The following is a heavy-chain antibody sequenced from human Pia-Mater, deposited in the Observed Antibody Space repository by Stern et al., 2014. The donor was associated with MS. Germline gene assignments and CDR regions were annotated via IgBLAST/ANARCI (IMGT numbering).Heavy chain of an antibody. CDR3: ARDGRHTDNYGLDV. D-gene: IGHD3-9*01. Sequence: VQLEESGAEVKKPGSSVKVSCKASGGTFNVYAINWLRQAPGQGLEWMGGIIPIFDTANYAQKFQGRVTITADESTRTSSMQLSSLRYDDTAVYYCARDGRHTDNYGLDVWGQGTTVTVSS. V-gene: IGHV1-69*01. J-gene: IGHJ6*02. CDR2: IIPIFDTA. CDR1: GGTFNVYA.